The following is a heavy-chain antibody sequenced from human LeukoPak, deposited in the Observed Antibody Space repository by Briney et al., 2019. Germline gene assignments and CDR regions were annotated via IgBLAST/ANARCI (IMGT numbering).Heavy chain of an antibody. CDR3: ARGVAARPFYFYYYIDV. J-gene: IGHJ6*03. V-gene: IGHV4-34*01. Sequence: SETLSLTCAVYGGSFSGYYWNWIRQPPGKGLEWIGEINQSGSTNYNPSLKSRVTISIDTSKNQFSLKLSSVTAADTAVYYCARGVAARPFYFYYYIDVWDTGTTVTVSS. CDR2: INQSGST. D-gene: IGHD6-6*01. CDR1: GGSFSGYY.